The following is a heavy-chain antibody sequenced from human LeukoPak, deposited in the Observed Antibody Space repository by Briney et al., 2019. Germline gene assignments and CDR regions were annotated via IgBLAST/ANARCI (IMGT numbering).Heavy chain of an antibody. Sequence: KPSETLSLTCTVSGGSISSYYWSWIRQPAGKGLEWIGRIYTSGSTNYNPSLKSRVTVSVNTSKNQFSLKLSSVTAADTALYYWAGASHRGPPSHWGQGTLVTVSS. CDR3: AGASHRGPPSH. CDR1: GGSISSYY. CDR2: IYTSGST. V-gene: IGHV4-4*07. D-gene: IGHD2-21*01. J-gene: IGHJ1*01.